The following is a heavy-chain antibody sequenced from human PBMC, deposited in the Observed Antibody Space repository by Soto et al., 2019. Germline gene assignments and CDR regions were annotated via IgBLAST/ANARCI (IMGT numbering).Heavy chain of an antibody. CDR1: GFTFSSYA. CDR2: ISGSVGST. J-gene: IGHJ4*02. D-gene: IGHD1-26*01. Sequence: EVQLLESGGGLVQPGGSLRLSCAASGFTFSSYAMSWVRQAPGKGLEWVSVISGSVGSTYYADSVKGRFTISRDNSKNTLYLQMNSLRAEDTAVYYCAKRAWGYFYFDYWGQGTLVTVSS. V-gene: IGHV3-23*01. CDR3: AKRAWGYFYFDY.